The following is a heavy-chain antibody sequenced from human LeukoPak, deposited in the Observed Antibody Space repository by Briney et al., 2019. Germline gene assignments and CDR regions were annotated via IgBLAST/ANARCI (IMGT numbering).Heavy chain of an antibody. CDR1: GGSISSSSYY. CDR3: AIDVGATFDY. D-gene: IGHD1-26*01. J-gene: IGHJ4*02. V-gene: IGHV4-39*02. Sequence: TTSETLSLTCTVSGGSISSSSYYWGWIRQPPGKGLEWIGSIYYRGSTYYNPSLKGRVTISVDTSKNQFSLKLSSVTAADTAVYYCAIDVGATFDYWGQGTLVTVSS. CDR2: IYYRGST.